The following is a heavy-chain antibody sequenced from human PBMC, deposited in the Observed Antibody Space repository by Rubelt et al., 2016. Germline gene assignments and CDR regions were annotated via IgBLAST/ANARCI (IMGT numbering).Heavy chain of an antibody. Sequence: RLSCAASGFTFSSYWMSWVRQAPGKGLEWVANIKQDGSEKYYVDPVKGRFTISRDNAKNSLYLQMNSLRAEDTAVYYCARARKDDSSSKGDGMDVWGQGTTVTVSS. D-gene: IGHD6-13*01. J-gene: IGHJ6*02. CDR2: IKQDGSEK. V-gene: IGHV3-7*01. CDR3: ARARKDDSSSKGDGMDV. CDR1: GFTFSSYW.